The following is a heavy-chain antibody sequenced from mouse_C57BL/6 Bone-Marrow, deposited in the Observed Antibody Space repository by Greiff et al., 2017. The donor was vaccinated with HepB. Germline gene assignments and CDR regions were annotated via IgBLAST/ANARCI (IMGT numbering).Heavy chain of an antibody. D-gene: IGHD2-4*01. CDR1: GFTFSSYA. J-gene: IGHJ2*01. CDR2: ISDGGSYT. CDR3: ARDSYYYDYAFDY. V-gene: IGHV5-4*01. Sequence: EVQVVESGGGLVKPGGSLKLSCAASGFTFSSYAMSWVRQTPEKRLEWVATISDGGSYTYYPDNVKGRFTISRDNAKNNLYLQMSHLKSEDTAMYYCARDSYYYDYAFDYWGQGTTLTVSS.